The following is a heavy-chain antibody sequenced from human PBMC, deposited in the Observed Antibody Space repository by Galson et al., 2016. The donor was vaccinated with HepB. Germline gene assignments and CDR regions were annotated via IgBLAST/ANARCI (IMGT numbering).Heavy chain of an antibody. CDR1: GYSFTSYW. V-gene: IGHV5-51*01. D-gene: IGHD4-23*01. CDR3: ARRDYAPYEDYGGDSDYEGFQH. CDR2: IYPGDSDT. J-gene: IGHJ1*01. Sequence: QSGAEVKKPGESLKISCKASGYSFTSYWIGWVRQMPGKGLEWMGIIYPGDSDTRYSPSFQGQVTISADKSISTAYLQWSSLKASDTAMYYCARRDYAPYEDYGGDSDYEGFQHWGQGTLGTVSS.